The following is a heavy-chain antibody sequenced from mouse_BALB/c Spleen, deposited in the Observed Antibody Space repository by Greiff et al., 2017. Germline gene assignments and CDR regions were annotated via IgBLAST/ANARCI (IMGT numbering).Heavy chain of an antibody. CDR2: ISSGGST. Sequence: EVKLVESGGGLVKPGGSLKLSCAASGFTFSSYAMSWVRQTPEKRLEWVASISSGGSTYYPDSVKGRFTISRDNARNILYLQMSSLRSEDTAMYYCARVPYYGYYYAMDYWGQGTSVTVSS. J-gene: IGHJ4*01. V-gene: IGHV5-6-5*01. CDR1: GFTFSSYA. D-gene: IGHD1-2*01. CDR3: ARVPYYGYYYAMDY.